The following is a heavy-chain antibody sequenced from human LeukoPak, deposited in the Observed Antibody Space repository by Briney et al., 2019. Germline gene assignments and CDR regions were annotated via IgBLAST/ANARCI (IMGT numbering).Heavy chain of an antibody. Sequence: SETLSLTCTVSGGYIISSDYHWGWVRQPPGKGLEWIGTISYSGNTDYNPSLRSRVTISVDTSNNQFSLRLGSVTAADTAVYHCARHCCSGPAKRVFDIWGQGTMVTVSS. CDR3: ARHCCSGPAKRVFDI. CDR2: ISYSGNT. D-gene: IGHD2-15*01. V-gene: IGHV4-39*01. CDR1: GGYIISSDYH. J-gene: IGHJ3*02.